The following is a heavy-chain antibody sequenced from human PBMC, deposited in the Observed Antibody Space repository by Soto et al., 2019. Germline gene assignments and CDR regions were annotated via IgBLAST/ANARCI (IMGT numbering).Heavy chain of an antibody. CDR1: GFTFSSYW. CDR2: IKQDGSEK. D-gene: IGHD3-22*01. V-gene: IGHV3-7*01. CDR3: ARDLDYDSSGSNPYFDY. J-gene: IGHJ4*02. Sequence: GGSLRLSCAASGFTFSSYWMSWVRQAPGKGLEWVANIKQDGSEKYYVDSVKGRFTISRDNAKNSLYLQMDSLRAEDTAVYYCARDLDYDSSGSNPYFDYWGQGTLVTVSS.